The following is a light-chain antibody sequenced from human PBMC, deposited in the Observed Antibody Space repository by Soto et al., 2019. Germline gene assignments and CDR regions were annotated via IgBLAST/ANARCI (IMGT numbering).Light chain of an antibody. J-gene: IGKJ1*01. CDR3: LQDYVYPWT. Sequence: AIKVTQSPSSLSASVGDRVTISCRASQGIGNDLGWYQQKPGKAPKLLIYEASTLQTGVASRFSGSGSGTDFTLAISSLQPEDFATYYCLQDYVYPWTFGRGTKVEVK. CDR2: EAS. CDR1: QGIGND. V-gene: IGKV1-6*01.